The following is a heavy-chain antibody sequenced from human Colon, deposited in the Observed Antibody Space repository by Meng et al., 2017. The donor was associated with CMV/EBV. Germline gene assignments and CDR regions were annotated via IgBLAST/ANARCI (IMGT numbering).Heavy chain of an antibody. CDR1: GFTFSNYA. J-gene: IGHJ6*02. Sequence: GESLKISCAASGFTFSNYAMSWVRQAPGKGLEWVSVIDSDGRSTHYADSVKGRFTVSRDNAKNMVYLQMDSLRANDTGVYYCVRADVVDKNNIELAYFYGMDVWGQGTTVTVSS. CDR3: VRADVVDKNNIELAYFYGMDV. D-gene: IGHD2/OR15-2a*01. CDR2: IDSDGRST. V-gene: IGHV3-23*03.